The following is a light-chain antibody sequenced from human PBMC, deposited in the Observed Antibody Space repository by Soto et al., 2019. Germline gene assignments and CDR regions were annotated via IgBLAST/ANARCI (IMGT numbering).Light chain of an antibody. CDR3: QQSHSPTRT. CDR2: RAS. J-gene: IGKJ1*01. V-gene: IGKV1-39*01. Sequence: DIQMTQSPSSLSASVGDRFTVTCREIQAIKNYLKWYQQTXGKAPKXXIYRASTLQSGVPLRFSGSGSGTDCTLTISSLHPEDFETYYCQQSHSPTRTFGQGTQVDIK. CDR1: QAIKNY.